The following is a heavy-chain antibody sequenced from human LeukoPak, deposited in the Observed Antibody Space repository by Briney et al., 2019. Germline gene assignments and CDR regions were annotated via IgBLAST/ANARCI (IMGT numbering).Heavy chain of an antibody. V-gene: IGHV1-18*01. CDR2: ISPFNGDT. Sequence: GASVKVSCKPSGYTFSSYGIAWVRQAPGQGLEWVGWISPFNGDTNYAEKVQGRVTLTTETSTGTAYMELTSLRSDDTAIYYCARAVFRGYGYSFDHWGQGTLVTVSS. CDR3: ARAVFRGYGYSFDH. CDR1: GYTFSSYG. J-gene: IGHJ4*02. D-gene: IGHD5-12*01.